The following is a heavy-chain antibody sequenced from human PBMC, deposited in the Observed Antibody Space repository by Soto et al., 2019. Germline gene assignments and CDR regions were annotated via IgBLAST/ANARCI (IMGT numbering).Heavy chain of an antibody. D-gene: IGHD2-2*01. J-gene: IGHJ5*02. Sequence: ASVKVSCKASGYTFTSYAMHWVRQAPGQRLEWMGWINAGNGNTKYSQKFQGRVTITRDTSASTAYMELSSLRSEDTAVYYCARDPLGYCSSTSCYHSPWFDPWGQGTLVTVSS. CDR2: INAGNGNT. CDR1: GYTFTSYA. V-gene: IGHV1-3*01. CDR3: ARDPLGYCSSTSCYHSPWFDP.